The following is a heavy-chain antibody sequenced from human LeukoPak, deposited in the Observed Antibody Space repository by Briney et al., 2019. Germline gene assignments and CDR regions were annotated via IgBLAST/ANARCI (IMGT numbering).Heavy chain of an antibody. CDR3: AKDRSSWFPSFDY. J-gene: IGHJ4*02. V-gene: IGHV3-30*02. Sequence: PGGSLRLSCAASGFTFSSSGMHWVRQAPGKGLEWVAFIRYDGSNKYYADSVKGRFTISRDNSKNTLYLQMNSLRAEDTAVYYCAKDRSSWFPSFDYWGQGTLVTVSS. CDR2: IRYDGSNK. CDR1: GFTFSSSG. D-gene: IGHD6-13*01.